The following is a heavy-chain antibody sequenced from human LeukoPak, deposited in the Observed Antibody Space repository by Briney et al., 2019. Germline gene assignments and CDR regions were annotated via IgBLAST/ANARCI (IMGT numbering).Heavy chain of an antibody. J-gene: IGHJ4*02. CDR2: ISGSGGST. CDR3: AKYMVGALIFDY. Sequence: GGSLRLSCAASGFTFSSYGMSWVRQAPGKGLEWVSAISGSGGSTYYADSVKGRFTISRDNSKNTLYLQMNSLRAEDTAVYYCAKYMVGALIFDYWGQGTLVTVSS. CDR1: GFTFSSYG. V-gene: IGHV3-23*01. D-gene: IGHD1-26*01.